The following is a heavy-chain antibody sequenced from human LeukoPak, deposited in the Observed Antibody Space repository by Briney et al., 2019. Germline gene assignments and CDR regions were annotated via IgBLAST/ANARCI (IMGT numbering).Heavy chain of an antibody. CDR3: ARGWYCSSTSCYKRSDAFDI. D-gene: IGHD2-2*02. CDR1: GGSFSGYY. J-gene: IGHJ3*02. CDR2: INHSGST. V-gene: IGHV4-34*01. Sequence: SETLSLTCAVYGGSFSGYYWSWIRQPPGKGLEWIGEINHSGSTNYNPSLMSRVTISVDTSKNQFSLKLSSVTAADTAVYYCARGWYCSSTSCYKRSDAFDIWGQGTMVTVSS.